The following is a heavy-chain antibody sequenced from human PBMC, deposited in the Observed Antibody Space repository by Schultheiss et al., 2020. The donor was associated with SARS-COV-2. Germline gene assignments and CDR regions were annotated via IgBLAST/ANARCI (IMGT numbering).Heavy chain of an antibody. Sequence: SETLSLTCAVYGGSFSAYYWSWIRQPPGKGLEWIGEINHSGSTNYNPSLKSRVTISVDTSKNQFSLKLSSVTAADTAVYYCARGTGPPPDYYYGMDVWGQGTTVTVSS. J-gene: IGHJ6*02. CDR1: GGSFSAYY. CDR2: INHSGST. CDR3: ARGTGPPPDYYYGMDV. V-gene: IGHV4-34*01.